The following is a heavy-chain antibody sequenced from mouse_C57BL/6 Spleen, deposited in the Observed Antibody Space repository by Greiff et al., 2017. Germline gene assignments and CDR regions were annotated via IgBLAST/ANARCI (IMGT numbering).Heavy chain of an antibody. Sequence: QVQLQQPGAELVRPGASVTLSCKASGYTFTDYEMHWVKQTPVHGLEWIGAIDPETGGTAYNQKFKGKAILTADKSSSTAYMELRSLTSEDSAVDYCTTNWDCDYWGQGTTLTVSS. V-gene: IGHV1-15*01. J-gene: IGHJ2*01. CDR1: GYTFTDYE. CDR2: IDPETGGT. CDR3: TTNWDCDY. D-gene: IGHD4-1*01.